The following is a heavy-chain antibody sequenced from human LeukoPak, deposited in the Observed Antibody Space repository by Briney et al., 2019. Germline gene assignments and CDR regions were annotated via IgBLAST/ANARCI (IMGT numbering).Heavy chain of an antibody. V-gene: IGHV4-59*12. J-gene: IGHJ4*02. CDR2: IYYSGST. CDR1: GGSISSYY. D-gene: IGHD6-13*01. CDR3: ARGKDSSSRYGN. Sequence: SETLSLTCTVSGGSISSYYWSWIRQPPGKGLEWIGYIYYSGSTNYNPSLKSRVTISVDKSKNQFSLKLSSVTAADTAVYYCARGKDSSSRYGNWGQGTLVTVSS.